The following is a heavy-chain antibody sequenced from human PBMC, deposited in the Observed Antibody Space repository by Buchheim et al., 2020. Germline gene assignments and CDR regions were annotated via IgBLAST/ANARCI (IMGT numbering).Heavy chain of an antibody. CDR2: INHSGST. V-gene: IGHV4-34*01. CDR3: ARVRFLEWLFPRYYYGMDV. CDR1: GGSFSGYY. D-gene: IGHD3-3*01. Sequence: QVQLQQWGAGLLKPSETLSLTCAVYGGSFSGYYWSWIRQPPGKGLEWIGEINHSGSTNYNPSLKSRVPIPVATSKNPFSLKLSSVTAADTAVYYCARVRFLEWLFPRYYYGMDVWGQGTT. J-gene: IGHJ6*02.